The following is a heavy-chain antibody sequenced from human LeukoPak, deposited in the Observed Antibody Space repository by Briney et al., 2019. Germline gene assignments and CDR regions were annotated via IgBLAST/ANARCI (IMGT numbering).Heavy chain of an antibody. Sequence: ASVKVSCKASGYSFTTYHINWVRQASGQGHEWMGWMNPNSGDTGYAQKFQGRVTITRNTSTRTAYMEVSSLKSEDTAVYYCARAYYYGSGNYYFFDYWGQGTLVTVSS. D-gene: IGHD3-10*01. CDR3: ARAYYYGSGNYYFFDY. CDR2: MNPNSGDT. CDR1: GYSFTTYH. V-gene: IGHV1-8*03. J-gene: IGHJ4*02.